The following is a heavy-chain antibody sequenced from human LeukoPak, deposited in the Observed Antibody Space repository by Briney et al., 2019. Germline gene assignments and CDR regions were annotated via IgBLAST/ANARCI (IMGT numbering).Heavy chain of an antibody. CDR2: IHPSTGNP. CDR1: GDTFANYA. V-gene: IGHV7-4-1*02. D-gene: IGHD3-16*02. Sequence: ASVKVSCKASGDTFANYAMNWVRQAPGQGLEWMGWIHPSTGNPTYAQDFAGRFVFSLDTSVSTTYLQISSLKAEDTAVYYCARAYQRLGQLSLPDYWGQGTLVTVSS. J-gene: IGHJ4*02. CDR3: ARAYQRLGQLSLPDY.